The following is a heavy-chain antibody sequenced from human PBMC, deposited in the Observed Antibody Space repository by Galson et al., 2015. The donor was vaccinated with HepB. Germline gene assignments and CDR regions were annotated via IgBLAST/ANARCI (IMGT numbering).Heavy chain of an antibody. CDR1: GFTFSSYS. CDR3: ARDNYYDIRLRPWAPDY. V-gene: IGHV3-21*01. D-gene: IGHD3-22*01. Sequence: SLRLSCAASGFTFSSYSMNWVRQAPGKGLEWVSSISSSSSYIYYADSVKGRFTISRDNAKNSLYLQMNSLRAEDTAVYYCARDNYYDIRLRPWAPDYWGQGTLVTVSS. J-gene: IGHJ4*02. CDR2: ISSSSSYI.